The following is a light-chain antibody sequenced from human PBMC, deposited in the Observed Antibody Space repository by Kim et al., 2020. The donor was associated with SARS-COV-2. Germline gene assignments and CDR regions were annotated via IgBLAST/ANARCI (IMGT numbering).Light chain of an antibody. CDR2: GAA. V-gene: IGKV3-15*01. CDR3: QQYNDWRT. Sequence: SVSPGERATLPCRASQSVSSNLAWYQQKPGQAPRLLIYGAANRAAGIPARFSGSGSGTEFTLTISSLQSGDFGIYFCQQYNDWRTFGQGTKVDIK. CDR1: QSVSSN. J-gene: IGKJ1*01.